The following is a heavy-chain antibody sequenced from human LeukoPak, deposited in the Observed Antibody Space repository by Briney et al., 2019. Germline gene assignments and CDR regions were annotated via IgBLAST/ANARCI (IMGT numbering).Heavy chain of an antibody. Sequence: NPSQTLSLTCTVSGGSISSGDYYWSWIRQPPGKGLEWIGYIYYSGSTYYNPSLKSRVTISVDTSKNQFSLELSSVTAADTAVYYCARDSGSGYFDYWGQGTLVTVSS. CDR1: GGSISSGDYY. V-gene: IGHV4-30-4*01. CDR2: IYYSGST. D-gene: IGHD1-26*01. J-gene: IGHJ4*02. CDR3: ARDSGSGYFDY.